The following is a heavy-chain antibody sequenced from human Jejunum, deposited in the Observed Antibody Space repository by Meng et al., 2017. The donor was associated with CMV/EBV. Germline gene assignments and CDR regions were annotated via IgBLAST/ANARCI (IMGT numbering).Heavy chain of an antibody. J-gene: IGHJ4*02. CDR2: INVNTGGT. V-gene: IGHV1-2*02. CDR1: TDSF. CDR3: VREGYYCTTNNCYKSFDY. Sequence: TDSFIHWVRQAPGQGLEWMGFINVNTGGTKSAQKLQGRVTMTRDTSISTAYMDLSRLGTDDTAVYYCVREGYYCTTNNCYKSFDYWGQGTLVTVSS. D-gene: IGHD2-2*02.